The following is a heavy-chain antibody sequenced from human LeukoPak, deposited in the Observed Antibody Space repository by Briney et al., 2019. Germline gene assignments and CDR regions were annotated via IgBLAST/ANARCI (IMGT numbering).Heavy chain of an antibody. D-gene: IGHD4-17*01. J-gene: IGHJ4*02. CDR3: TTGEGYYGDYACDY. CDR2: IKSKTDGGTT. CDR1: GFTFSNAW. Sequence: GGSLRLSCAASGFTFSNAWMSWVRQAPGKGLEWVGRIKSKTDGGTTDYAAPVKGRFTISRDDSKNTLYLQMNSLKTEDTAVYYCTTGEGYYGDYACDYWGQGTLVTVSS. V-gene: IGHV3-15*01.